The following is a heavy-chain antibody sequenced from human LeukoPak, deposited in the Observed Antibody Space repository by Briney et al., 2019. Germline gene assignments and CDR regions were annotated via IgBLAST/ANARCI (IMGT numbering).Heavy chain of an antibody. CDR3: ATPKTYSSSSFNFDY. Sequence: ASVKVSCKVSGYTLTELSMHWVRQAPGEGLEWMGGFDPEDGETIYAQKFQGRVTMTEDTSTDTAYMELSSLRSEDTAVYYCATPKTYSSSSFNFDYWGQGTLVTVSS. D-gene: IGHD6-6*01. CDR1: GYTLTELS. V-gene: IGHV1-24*01. J-gene: IGHJ4*02. CDR2: FDPEDGET.